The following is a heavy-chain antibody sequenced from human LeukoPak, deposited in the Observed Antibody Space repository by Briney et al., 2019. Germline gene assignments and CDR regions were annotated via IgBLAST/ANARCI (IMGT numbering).Heavy chain of an antibody. CDR2: IGTAGDT. CDR1: GFPFSSYD. V-gene: IGHV3-13*01. CDR3: ARSGTYYYYGMDV. D-gene: IGHD3-10*01. Sequence: GGPVRLSCAASGFPFSSYDMHWVRQATGKGLVCLSAIGTAGDTYLRGLVKGRFTISRENAKISLYLQMNSLRAGDTAVYYCARSGTYYYYGMDVWGQGTTVTVSS. J-gene: IGHJ6*02.